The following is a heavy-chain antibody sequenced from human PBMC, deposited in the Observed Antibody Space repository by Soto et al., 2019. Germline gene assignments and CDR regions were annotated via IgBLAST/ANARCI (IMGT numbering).Heavy chain of an antibody. CDR3: AREKGTDGYDNTPGGMDF. Sequence: TLSLTCTVSGGSITTYYWSWIRQSPGRGLEWIGYIHHSGATNYNPSLKSRVTMSVATSKNQFSLTLSSVTAADTAVYFCAREKGTDGYDNTPGGMDFCGPGTLVTVS. CDR1: GGSITTYY. D-gene: IGHD2-15*01. CDR2: IHHSGAT. J-gene: IGHJ4*02. V-gene: IGHV4-59*01.